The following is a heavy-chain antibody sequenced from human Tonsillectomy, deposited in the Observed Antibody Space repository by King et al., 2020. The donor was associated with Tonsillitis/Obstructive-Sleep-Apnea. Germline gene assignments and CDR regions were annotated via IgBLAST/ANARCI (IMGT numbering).Heavy chain of an antibody. CDR1: GLSVSDNY. V-gene: IGHV3-53*01. Sequence: VQLVESGGGLIQPGGSLRLSCAASGLSVSDNYMSWVRQAPGKGLEWVSVIYSGGSTYYADSVKGRFTISRDNFKNTLFLQMISLRVEETAFYYCARDQGVAMGFDYWGQGTLVTVSS. J-gene: IGHJ4*02. CDR3: ARDQGVAMGFDY. D-gene: IGHD2-2*01. CDR2: IYSGGST.